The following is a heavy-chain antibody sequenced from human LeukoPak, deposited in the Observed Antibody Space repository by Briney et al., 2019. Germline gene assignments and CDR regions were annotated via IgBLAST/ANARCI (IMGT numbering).Heavy chain of an antibody. D-gene: IGHD2-2*01. CDR1: GYNFSKYW. V-gene: IGHV5-51*01. CDR2: IYPRDSDI. J-gene: IGHJ4*02. CDR3: ARHGPEIVVIPASIPLDY. Sequence: GESLKISCKASGYNFSKYWIGWVRQMPGQGLEWMGIIYPRDSDIRYNPSFQGQVTISADTSISTAYLQWSSLKPSDTAVYFCARHGPEIVVIPASIPLDYWGQGTLVTVSS.